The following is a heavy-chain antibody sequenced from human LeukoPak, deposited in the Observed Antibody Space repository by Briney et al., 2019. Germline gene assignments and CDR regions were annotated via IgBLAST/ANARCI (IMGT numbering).Heavy chain of an antibody. V-gene: IGHV4-34*01. D-gene: IGHD4-17*01. J-gene: IGHJ4*02. CDR2: INHSGST. Sequence: PSETLSLTCAVYGGSFSGYCWSWIRQPPGKGLEWIGEINHSGSTNYNPSLKSRVTISVDMSKNQFSLKLSSVTAADTAVYYCARGRDDYGDYVRYFDYWGQGTLVTVSS. CDR1: GGSFSGYC. CDR3: ARGRDDYGDYVRYFDY.